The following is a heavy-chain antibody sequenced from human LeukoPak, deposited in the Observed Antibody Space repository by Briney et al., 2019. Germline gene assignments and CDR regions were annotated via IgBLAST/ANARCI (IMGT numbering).Heavy chain of an antibody. Sequence: PSETLSLTCTVSGGSISSRSYYWGWIRQPPGKGLGWIGSIFYSGSTYHNPSLKSRVTISVDTSKNQFTLKLSSVTAADTAVYYCARRTHGEFSDYFDYWGQGTLVTVSS. CDR1: GGSISSRSYY. D-gene: IGHD3-16*02. CDR2: IFYSGST. CDR3: ARRTHGEFSDYFDY. J-gene: IGHJ4*02. V-gene: IGHV4-39*06.